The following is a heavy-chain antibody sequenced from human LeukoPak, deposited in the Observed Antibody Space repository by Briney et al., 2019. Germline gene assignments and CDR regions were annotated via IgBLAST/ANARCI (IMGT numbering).Heavy chain of an antibody. V-gene: IGHV4-61*01. Sequence: SETLSLTCSVSGGSIRSESYYWSWIRQPPGKGLEWIGYIYYSGSTNYNPSLKSRVTISVDTSKSQFSLKLSSVTAADTAVYYCARVARRDFWSGYYTRRNWYFDLWGRGTLVTVSS. CDR2: IYYSGST. CDR3: ARVARRDFWSGYYTRRNWYFDL. D-gene: IGHD3-3*01. J-gene: IGHJ2*01. CDR1: GGSIRSESYY.